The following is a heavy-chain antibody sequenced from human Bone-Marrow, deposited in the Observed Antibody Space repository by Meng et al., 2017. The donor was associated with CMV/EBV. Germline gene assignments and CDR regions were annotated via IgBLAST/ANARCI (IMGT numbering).Heavy chain of an antibody. J-gene: IGHJ5*02. CDR3: ARHVISDCSSTSCYPGWFDP. Sequence: ASVKVSCKASGYTFTSYAMHWVRQAPGQRLEWMGWSNAGNGNTKYSQEFQGRVTITRDTSASTAYMELSSLRSEDMAVYYCARHVISDCSSTSCYPGWFDPWGQGTLVTVSS. CDR1: GYTFTSYA. CDR2: SNAGNGNT. V-gene: IGHV1-3*02. D-gene: IGHD2-2*01.